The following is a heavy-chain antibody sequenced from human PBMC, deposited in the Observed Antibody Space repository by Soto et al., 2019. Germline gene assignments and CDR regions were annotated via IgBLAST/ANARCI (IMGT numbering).Heavy chain of an antibody. Sequence: ASVKVSCKASGYTFTSYGISWVRQAPGQGLEWMGWISAYNGNTNYAQKLQGRVTMTTDTSTSTAYMELRSLRSDDTAVYYCAKVWSGIVGASPPSYYYYGMDVWGQGTTVTVSS. D-gene: IGHD1-26*01. CDR3: AKVWSGIVGASPPSYYYYGMDV. CDR1: GYTFTSYG. J-gene: IGHJ6*02. V-gene: IGHV1-18*01. CDR2: ISAYNGNT.